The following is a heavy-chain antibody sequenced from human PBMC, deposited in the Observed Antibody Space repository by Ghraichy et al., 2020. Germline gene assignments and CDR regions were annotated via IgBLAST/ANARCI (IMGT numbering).Heavy chain of an antibody. CDR1: GGSISSGTYS. V-gene: IGHV4-39*01. CDR2: KHYSGST. D-gene: IGHD4-23*01. CDR3: ARHQFDGGNSPYRVAWDF. J-gene: IGHJ4*02. Sequence: SETLSLTCTVSGGSISSGTYSWGWIRQPPGKGLEWIGTKHYSGSTYNNPSLKSRVIISADTSKNQLSLKLNSVTAADTAVYHCARHQFDGGNSPYRVAWDFWGEGTLVTVSS.